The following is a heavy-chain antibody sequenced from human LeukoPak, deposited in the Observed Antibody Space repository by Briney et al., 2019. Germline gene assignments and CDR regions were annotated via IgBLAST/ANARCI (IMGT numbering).Heavy chain of an antibody. CDR3: AESRGNVELRDDACDI. CDR2: ISGSGGST. Sequence: GGSLRLSCAVSGFTFSSYAMSWVRQAPGKGLEWVSAISGSGGSTYYADSVKGRFTISRDNSKNTLYLQMNSLRAEDTAVYYCAESRGNVELRDDACDIWGQGTMVTVSS. V-gene: IGHV3-23*01. D-gene: IGHD3-10*01. CDR1: GFTFSSYA. J-gene: IGHJ3*02.